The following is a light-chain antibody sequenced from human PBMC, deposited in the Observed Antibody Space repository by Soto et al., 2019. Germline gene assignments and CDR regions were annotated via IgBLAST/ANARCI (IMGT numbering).Light chain of an antibody. Sequence: QSVRTQPPSASGSPGRSVTISCTGTRSDIGGSNFISWYQQHPGEAPKLLIFEINKRPSGVPGRFSGSKSGNTASLTVSGLQAEDEADYYCGSYAGNTNFVFGTGTRSPS. CDR2: EIN. V-gene: IGLV2-8*01. CDR1: RSDIGGSNF. CDR3: GSYAGNTNFV. J-gene: IGLJ1*01.